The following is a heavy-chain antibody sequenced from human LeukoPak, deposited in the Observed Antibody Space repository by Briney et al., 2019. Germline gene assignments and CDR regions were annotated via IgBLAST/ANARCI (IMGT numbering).Heavy chain of an antibody. D-gene: IGHD3-10*01. V-gene: IGHV1-2*02. CDR1: GYTFTSYY. CDR3: ARSYYGSGSYFFDY. CDR2: INPNSGGT. J-gene: IGHJ4*02. Sequence: GASVKVSCKASGYTFTSYYMHWVRQAPGQGLEWMGWINPNSGGTNYAQKFQGRVTMTRNTSISTAYMELSSLRSEDTAVYYCARSYYGSGSYFFDYWGQGTLVTVSS.